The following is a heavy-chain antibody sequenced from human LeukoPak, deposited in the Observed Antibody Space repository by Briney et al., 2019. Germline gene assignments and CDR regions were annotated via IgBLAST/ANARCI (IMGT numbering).Heavy chain of an antibody. CDR2: IYSGGGT. CDR1: GFTVNSNF. D-gene: IGHD6-13*01. CDR3: ARESLISSWYGFDY. Sequence: PGGSLRLSCAASGFTVNSNFMSWVRQAPGKGLEWVSIIYSGGGTGYADSVKGRFSISRDISKNTVYLQMNSLRVEDTAVYYRARESLISSWYGFDYWGQGALVTVSS. J-gene: IGHJ4*02. V-gene: IGHV3-66*01.